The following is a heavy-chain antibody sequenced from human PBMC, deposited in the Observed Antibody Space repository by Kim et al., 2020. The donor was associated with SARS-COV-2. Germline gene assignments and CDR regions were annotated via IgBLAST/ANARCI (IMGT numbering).Heavy chain of an antibody. J-gene: IGHJ5*02. V-gene: IGHV3-30*02. D-gene: IGHD1-26*01. CDR2: IHNDGNTL. CDR3: RRDRFDP. Sequence: GGSLRLSCAASGFSFSDYGMHWVRQAPGKGLEWVAVIHNDGNTLYYGDAVGGCFTICSSATNTTYYLKNSRMVDEEAVDYFGRRDRFDP. CDR1: GFSFSDYG.